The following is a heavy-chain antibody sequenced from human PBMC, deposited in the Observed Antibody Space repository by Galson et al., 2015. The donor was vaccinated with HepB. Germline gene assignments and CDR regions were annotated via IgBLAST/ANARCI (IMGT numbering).Heavy chain of an antibody. CDR2: ISSNGGST. CDR1: GFTFSSYA. V-gene: IGHV3-64D*06. J-gene: IGHJ6*02. CDR3: VKDLAVAGRGAVGLSLYYGMDV. D-gene: IGHD6-19*01. Sequence: SLRLSCAASGFTFSSYAMHWVRQAPGKGLEYVSAISSNGGSTYYADSVKGRFTISRDNSKNTLYLQMSSLRAEDTAVYYCVKDLAVAGRGAVGLSLYYGMDVWGQGTTVTVSS.